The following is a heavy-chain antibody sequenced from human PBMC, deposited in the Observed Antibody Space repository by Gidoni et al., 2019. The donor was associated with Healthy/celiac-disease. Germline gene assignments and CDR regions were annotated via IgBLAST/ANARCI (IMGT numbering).Heavy chain of an antibody. CDR3: AKDFRRVYGENSFDY. CDR2: ISWHCGRI. CDR1: GFTFDAYA. Sequence: EVQLVESGGGLVQPGRSLRLSCSASGFTFDAYAMHWVRQAPGNGLEWVSGISWHCGRIGYADSVKGRFTISRDNAKNSLYLQMNSLRAEDTALYYCAKDFRRVYGENSFDYWVQGTLVTVSS. V-gene: IGHV3-9*01. D-gene: IGHD2-21*01. J-gene: IGHJ4*02.